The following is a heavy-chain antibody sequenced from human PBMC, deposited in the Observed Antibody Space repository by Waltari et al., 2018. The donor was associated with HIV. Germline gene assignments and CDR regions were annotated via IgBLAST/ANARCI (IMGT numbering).Heavy chain of an antibody. V-gene: IGHV5-51*01. J-gene: IGHJ4*02. Sequence: EVQLVQSGAEEKKPGESLKISCKGSGYSFNKYWIGWVGQLPGKGLEWMGIIYPGDSDTRYSPSFQGQVTISADKSISTAHLQWSSLKASDTAMYYCARLYQHEGSFDYWGQGTLVTVSS. CDR3: ARLYQHEGSFDY. D-gene: IGHD3-10*01. CDR2: IYPGDSDT. CDR1: GYSFNKYW.